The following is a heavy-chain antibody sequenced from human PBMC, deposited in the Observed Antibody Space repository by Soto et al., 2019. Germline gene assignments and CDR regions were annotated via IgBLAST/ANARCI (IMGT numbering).Heavy chain of an antibody. V-gene: IGHV2-5*02. CDR2: IYWDDDK. CDR3: AHIPTDYYDRSGYYRSFDY. Sequence: QITLKESGPTLVKPTQTLTLTCTFSGFSLSTSGVGVGWIRQPPGKALEWLALIYWDDDKRYSPSLKSRLTITKDTSKNQVVLTITNMDPVDTATYYCAHIPTDYYDRSGYYRSFDYWGQGTLVTVSS. J-gene: IGHJ4*02. D-gene: IGHD3-22*01. CDR1: GFSLSTSGVG.